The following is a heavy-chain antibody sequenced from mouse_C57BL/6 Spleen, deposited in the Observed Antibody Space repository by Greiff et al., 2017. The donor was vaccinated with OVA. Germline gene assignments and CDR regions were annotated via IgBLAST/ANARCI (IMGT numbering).Heavy chain of an antibody. J-gene: IGHJ2*01. D-gene: IGHD2-4*01. CDR2: INPSTGGT. Sequence: EVKLMESGPELVKPGASVKISCKASGYSFTGYYMNWVKQSPEKSLEWIGEINPSTGGTTYNQKFKAKATLTVDKSSSTAYMQLKSLTSEDSAVYYCARYDYDEDYWGQGTTLTVSS. CDR1: GYSFTGYY. V-gene: IGHV1-42*01. CDR3: ARYDYDEDY.